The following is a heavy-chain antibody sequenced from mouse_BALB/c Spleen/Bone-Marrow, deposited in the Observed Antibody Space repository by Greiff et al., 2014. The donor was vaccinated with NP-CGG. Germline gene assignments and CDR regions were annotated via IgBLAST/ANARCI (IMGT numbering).Heavy chain of an antibody. D-gene: IGHD2-1*01. J-gene: IGHJ1*01. V-gene: IGHV1-31*01. CDR2: INPYNGAT. CDR3: ARGYGNYGYWYFDV. CDR1: GYSFTGYY. Sequence: EVQLQQSGPELVKPGASVKISCKASGYSFTGYYMHWVKQSHVKSLEWIGRINPYNGATSYNQNFKDKASLTVDKSSSTAYMELHSLTSEDSAVYYCARGYGNYGYWYFDVWGAGTTVTVSS.